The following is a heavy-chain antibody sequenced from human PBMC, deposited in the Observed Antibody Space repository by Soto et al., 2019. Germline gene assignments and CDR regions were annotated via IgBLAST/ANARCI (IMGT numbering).Heavy chain of an antibody. D-gene: IGHD1-1*01. J-gene: IGHJ3*02. CDR3: ARVERGTATTVVDAFDI. V-gene: IGHV4-34*01. Sequence: QVQLQQWGAGLLKPSETLSLTCAVYGGFVSSGSYYWSWIRQPPGKGLEWIGEMSHSGGTHCNPSLKRRVTISVDTSKNQFSLKMSSVTAADTALYYCARVERGTATTVVDAFDIWGPGTMVTVSS. CDR2: MSHSGGT. CDR1: GGFVSSGSYY.